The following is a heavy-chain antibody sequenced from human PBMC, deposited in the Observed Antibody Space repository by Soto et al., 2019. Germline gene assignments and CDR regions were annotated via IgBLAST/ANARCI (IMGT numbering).Heavy chain of an antibody. CDR2: ILVGGST. V-gene: IGHV3-23*01. CDR3: AKATATGGGAFDI. D-gene: IGHD3-9*01. Sequence: PGGSLRLSCAASGFTFSSYSMNWFRQAPGKGLEWVSTILVGGSTHYPDSVKGRFTISRDDSKNTVFLQMNSLTAGDTAVYYCAKATATGGGAFDICGQGTMVTVSS. J-gene: IGHJ3*02. CDR1: GFTFSSYS.